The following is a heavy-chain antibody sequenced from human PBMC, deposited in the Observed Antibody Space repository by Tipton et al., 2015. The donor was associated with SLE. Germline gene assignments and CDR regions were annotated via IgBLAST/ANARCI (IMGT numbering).Heavy chain of an antibody. V-gene: IGHV4-4*07. Sequence: TLSLTCTVSGSSIRNYYWSWIRQSAGKGLEWIGRVHTSGSTSYNPSLKSRLTMSVDMSNNQLYLRLSSVTAADTAVYYCARSAGYGSSWAHFDYWGQGTLVTVSS. CDR2: VHTSGST. D-gene: IGHD6-13*01. CDR3: ARSAGYGSSWAHFDY. J-gene: IGHJ4*02. CDR1: GSSIRNYY.